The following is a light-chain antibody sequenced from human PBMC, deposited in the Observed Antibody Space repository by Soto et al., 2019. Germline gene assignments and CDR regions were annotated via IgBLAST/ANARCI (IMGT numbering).Light chain of an antibody. CDR3: QQRTNWPPT. V-gene: IGKV3-11*01. J-gene: IGKJ4*01. CDR1: QLVTTY. CDR2: DAF. Sequence: EVVLTQSPATLSLYPGESATLSCRASQLVTTYLAWYQHKPGQAPRLLIYDAFSRATGIPARFSGSGSGTDFTLTICSLEPEDFAIYYWQQRTNWPPTLGGVTNVEIK.